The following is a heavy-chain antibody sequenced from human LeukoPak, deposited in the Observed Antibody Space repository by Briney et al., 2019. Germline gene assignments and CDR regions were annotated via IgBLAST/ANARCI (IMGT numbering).Heavy chain of an antibody. CDR3: ASANTYYFDTSPGYYVENFHH. CDR1: GFIFMGYA. V-gene: IGHV3-48*01. CDR2: ISSTSRTI. D-gene: IGHD3-22*01. Sequence: GGSLRLSCSASGFIFMGYAMNWVRQAPGKGLEWVSYISSTSRTIYYADSVKGRFTISRDDAKNSLYLQMNSLRAADTAVYYCASANTYYFDTSPGYYVENFHHWGQGTLVTVSS. J-gene: IGHJ1*01.